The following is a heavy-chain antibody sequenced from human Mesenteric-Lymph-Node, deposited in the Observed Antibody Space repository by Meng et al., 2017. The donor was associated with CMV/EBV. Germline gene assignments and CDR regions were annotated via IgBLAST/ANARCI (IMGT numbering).Heavy chain of an antibody. CDR3: ARRVIDCGSAACYSFDV. Sequence: GESLKISCQGSGYNFTNYWIVWLRQVPGKGLEWMGIIYPGDSDTRYSPSFQGQVTISADKSISTAYLQWSSLKASDTAMYYCARRVIDCGSAACYSFDVWGQGTRVTVSS. CDR1: GYNFTNYW. J-gene: IGHJ3*01. V-gene: IGHV5-51*01. CDR2: IYPGDSDT. D-gene: IGHD2-2*01.